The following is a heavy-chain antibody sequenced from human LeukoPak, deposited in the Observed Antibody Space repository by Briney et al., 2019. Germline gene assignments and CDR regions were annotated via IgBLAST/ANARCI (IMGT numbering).Heavy chain of an antibody. D-gene: IGHD3-22*01. CDR1: GYTLTELS. V-gene: IGHV1-24*01. CDR2: FDPEDGET. J-gene: IGHJ4*02. Sequence: GASVKVSCKVSGYTLTELSMHWVRQAPGKGLEWMGGFDPEDGETIYAQKFQGRVTMTEDTSTDTAYMELSGLRSEDTAVYYCATDQKLYDSSGYYYFDYWGQGTLVTVSS. CDR3: ATDQKLYDSSGYYYFDY.